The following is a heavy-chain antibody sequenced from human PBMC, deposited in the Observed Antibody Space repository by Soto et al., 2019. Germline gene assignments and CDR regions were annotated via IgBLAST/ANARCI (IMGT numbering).Heavy chain of an antibody. V-gene: IGHV4-30-4*01. CDR1: GGSIGSGDYY. CDR2: IYYSGST. CDR3: ARETYYDNLTGYSPSGMDV. D-gene: IGHD3-9*01. Sequence: LSLTCTVSGGSIGSGDYYWSWIRQPPGKGLEWIGYIYYSGSTYYNPSLKSRVTISVDTSKNQFSLKLSSVTAADTAVYYCARETYYDNLTGYSPSGMDVWGQGTTVTVSS. J-gene: IGHJ6*02.